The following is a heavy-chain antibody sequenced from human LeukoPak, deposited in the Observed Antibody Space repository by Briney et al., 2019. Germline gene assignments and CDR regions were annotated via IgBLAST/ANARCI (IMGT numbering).Heavy chain of an antibody. CDR2: IRYDGTTK. D-gene: IGHD6-19*01. CDR1: GFTFSSYG. CDR3: VKDEVFSSGWYFDS. V-gene: IGHV3-30*02. J-gene: IGHJ4*02. Sequence: GGSLRLSCAASGFTFSSYGMHWVRQAPGKGLEWVAFIRYDGTTKYYADSVKGRFTISRDNSKNTLYLQMNSLRGEDTAVYYCVKDEVFSSGWYFDSWGQGTLVTVSS.